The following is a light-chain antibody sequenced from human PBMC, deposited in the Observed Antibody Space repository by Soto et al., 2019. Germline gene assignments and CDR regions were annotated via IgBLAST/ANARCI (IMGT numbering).Light chain of an antibody. J-gene: IGKJ5*01. CDR2: GSS. Sequence: VLTQSPVTLSLSPGERATLSCRASQSVSSTYLAWYQQKPGQAPRLLIYGSSSRATGIPDRFSGSGFGTDFTLSISRLEPEDFALHYCQQYGSPITFGQGTRLEIK. CDR1: QSVSSTY. V-gene: IGKV3-20*01. CDR3: QQYGSPIT.